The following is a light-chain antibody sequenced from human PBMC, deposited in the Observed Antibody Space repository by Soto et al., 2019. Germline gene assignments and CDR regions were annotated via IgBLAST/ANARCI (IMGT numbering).Light chain of an antibody. V-gene: IGLV2-23*02. CDR2: EVS. CDR3: CSYGGSRAV. Sequence: QSALTQPASVSGSPGQSITISCTGTSSDVGSHNLVSWYQQHPGQAPKLMIYEVSKRPLGVSTRFSASKSGNTASLTISGLQAEDGADYYSCSYGGSRAVFGGGTQLTV. CDR1: SSDVGSHNL. J-gene: IGLJ7*01.